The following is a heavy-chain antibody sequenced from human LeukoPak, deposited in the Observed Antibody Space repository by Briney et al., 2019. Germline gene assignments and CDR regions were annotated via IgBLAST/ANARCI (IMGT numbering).Heavy chain of an antibody. CDR3: AISTDTAMVNDDY. Sequence: ASVKVSCKASGYTFTAYNINWVRQAPGQGLEWMGWINPNSGGTNYAQKFQGRVTLTRDTSISTAYMELSRLTYEDTAVYYCAISTDTAMVNDDYWGQGTLVTVSS. CDR2: INPNSGGT. CDR1: GYTFTAYN. D-gene: IGHD5-18*01. V-gene: IGHV1-2*02. J-gene: IGHJ4*02.